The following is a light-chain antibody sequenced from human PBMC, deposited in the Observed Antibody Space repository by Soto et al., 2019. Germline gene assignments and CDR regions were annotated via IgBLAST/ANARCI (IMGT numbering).Light chain of an antibody. CDR2: KAS. CDR1: QTISSW. CDR3: RQYGRSLGFA. J-gene: IGKJ4*01. V-gene: IGKV1-5*03. Sequence: DIQMTQSPSTLSGSVGDRVTITCRASQTISSWLAWYQQKPGKAPKLLIYKASTLKSGVPSRFSGSGSGTEFTLTISRLEPEDFAVYYCRQYGRSLGFAVGGGTKVDIK.